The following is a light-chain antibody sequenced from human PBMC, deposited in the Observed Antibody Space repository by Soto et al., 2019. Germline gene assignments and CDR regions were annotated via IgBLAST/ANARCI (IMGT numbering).Light chain of an antibody. CDR2: GAS. CDR3: QQYNSYPWT. V-gene: IGKV1-5*02. Sequence: DIQMTQSPSTLSASVGDRVTIVCRASQSISSWLAWYQQKPGKAPKVLIYGASSLESGVPSRFSGSGSGTEFTLTISSLQPDDFATYYCQQYNSYPWTFGKGTKV. J-gene: IGKJ1*01. CDR1: QSISSW.